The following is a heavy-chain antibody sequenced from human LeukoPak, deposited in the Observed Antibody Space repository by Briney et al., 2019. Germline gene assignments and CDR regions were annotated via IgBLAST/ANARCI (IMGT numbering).Heavy chain of an antibody. CDR2: IYTSGST. CDR1: GGSVSSYY. V-gene: IGHV4-4*09. D-gene: IGHD5-24*01. Sequence: SETQSLTCTVSGGSVSSYYWSWIRQPPGKGLEWIGYIYTSGSTNYNPSLKSRVTISVDTSKNQFSLKLSSVTAADTAVYYCARQRGYNYDYWGQGTLVTVSS. J-gene: IGHJ4*02. CDR3: ARQRGYNYDY.